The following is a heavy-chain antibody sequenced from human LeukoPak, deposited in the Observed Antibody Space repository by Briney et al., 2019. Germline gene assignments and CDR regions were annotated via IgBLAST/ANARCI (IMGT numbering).Heavy chain of an antibody. Sequence: SETLSLTCTVSGDSIASSTFYWGWIRQPPGKGLEWIGSIHYSGDTYYSSSLKSRVTLSIDTSKNHLSLKLSSVSAADTAVYYCARETNFYYYMGVWGKGTTVTVSS. D-gene: IGHD1-1*01. CDR2: IHYSGDT. V-gene: IGHV4-39*07. CDR3: ARETNFYYYMGV. J-gene: IGHJ6*03. CDR1: GDSIASSTFY.